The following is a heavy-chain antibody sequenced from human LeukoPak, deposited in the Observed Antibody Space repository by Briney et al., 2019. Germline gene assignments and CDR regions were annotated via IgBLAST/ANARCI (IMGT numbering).Heavy chain of an antibody. D-gene: IGHD2-15*01. Sequence: ASVKVSCKASGYTFISYYIHWVRQAPGQGLEWMGIFSPGGGSTTYAQKFQGRITMARDTSTNTVYMELSSLRSEDTAVYYCARNTYCSGGSCYFRNDYWGQGTLVTVSS. CDR2: FSPGGGST. V-gene: IGHV1-46*01. CDR1: GYTFISYY. J-gene: IGHJ4*02. CDR3: ARNTYCSGGSCYFRNDY.